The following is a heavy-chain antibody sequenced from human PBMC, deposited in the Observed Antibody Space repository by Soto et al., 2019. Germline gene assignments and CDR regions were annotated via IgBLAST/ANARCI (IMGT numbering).Heavy chain of an antibody. Sequence: GESLKISCAASGFTFSSYAMSRVRQAPGKGLEWVSAISGSGGSTYYADSVKGRFTISRDNSKNTLYLQMNSLRAEDTAVYYCAKAKIAARPGWFDPWGQGTLVTVSS. CDR1: GFTFSSYA. CDR2: ISGSGGST. D-gene: IGHD6-6*01. J-gene: IGHJ5*02. CDR3: AKAKIAARPGWFDP. V-gene: IGHV3-23*01.